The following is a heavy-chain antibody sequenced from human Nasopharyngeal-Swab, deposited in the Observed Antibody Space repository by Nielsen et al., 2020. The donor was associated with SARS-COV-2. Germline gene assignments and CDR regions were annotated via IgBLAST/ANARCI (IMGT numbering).Heavy chain of an antibody. V-gene: IGHV1-69*06. CDR3: AREGRGSGYYYYMDV. CDR2: IIPIIGTT. J-gene: IGHJ6*03. Sequence: WVRQAPGQGLEWMGGIIPIIGTTNYAQKFQGRVTITADKSTSTAYMELSSLRSEDTAVYYCAREGRGSGYYYYMDVWGKGTTVTVSS. D-gene: IGHD3-10*01.